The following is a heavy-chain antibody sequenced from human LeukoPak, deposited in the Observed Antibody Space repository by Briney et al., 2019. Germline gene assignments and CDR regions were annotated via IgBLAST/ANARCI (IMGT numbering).Heavy chain of an antibody. CDR3: AKDSTLHNWNDAFDY. D-gene: IGHD1-1*01. CDR2: ISWDGGST. V-gene: IGHV3-43D*04. CDR1: GFTFDDYA. Sequence: PGGSLRLPCAASGFTFDDYAMHWVRQAPGKGLEWVSLISWDGGSTYYADSVKGRFTISRDNSKNSLYLQMNSLRAEDTALYYCAKDSTLHNWNDAFDYWGQGTLVTVSS. J-gene: IGHJ4*02.